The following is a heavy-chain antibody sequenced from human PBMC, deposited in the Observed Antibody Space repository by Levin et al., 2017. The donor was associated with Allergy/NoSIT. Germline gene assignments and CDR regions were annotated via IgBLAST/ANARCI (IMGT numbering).Heavy chain of an antibody. CDR1: EFTISSSW. V-gene: IGHV3-7*01. CDR3: ARDWPFS. CDR2: IKPDGTDK. Sequence: LSLPCAASEFTISSSWMSWVRQAPGKGLEWVATIKPDGTDKAYVDSVKGRFAISRDNAKNSLYLQMNSLRVEDTAVYYCARDWPFSGGQGTLVTVSS. J-gene: IGHJ4*02.